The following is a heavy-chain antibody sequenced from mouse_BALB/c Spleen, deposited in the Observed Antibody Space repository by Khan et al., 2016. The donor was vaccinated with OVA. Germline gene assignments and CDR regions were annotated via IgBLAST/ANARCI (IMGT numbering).Heavy chain of an antibody. Sequence: EVKLVESGPGLVKPSQSLSLTCTVTGYSITSGYAWNWIRQFPGNKLEWMGYISYSGVTSYTPSLKSRTSITRDTSKNQFFLQLNSVTTEDTATYDCARGNYYGYYFDYWGQGTTLTVSS. D-gene: IGHD1-1*01. J-gene: IGHJ2*01. CDR3: ARGNYYGYYFDY. CDR1: GYSITSGYA. V-gene: IGHV3-2*02. CDR2: ISYSGVT.